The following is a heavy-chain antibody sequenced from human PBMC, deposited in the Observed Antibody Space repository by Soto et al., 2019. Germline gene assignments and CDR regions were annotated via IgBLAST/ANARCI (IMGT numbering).Heavy chain of an antibody. CDR2: INSDGSST. CDR1: GFSVRSYC. D-gene: IGHD2-2*01. CDR3: ARATRGPYGMDV. J-gene: IGHJ6*02. Sequence: CLGLSCAACGFSVRSYCVDVVRQAPGKGLVWVSRINSDGSSTSYGDSVKGRFTISRDNAKNTLYRQMNSLRAEDKAVYYCARATRGPYGMDVWGQGITVTVSS. V-gene: IGHV3-74*01.